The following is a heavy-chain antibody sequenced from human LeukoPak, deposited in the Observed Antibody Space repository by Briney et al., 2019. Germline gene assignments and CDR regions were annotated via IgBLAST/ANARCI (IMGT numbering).Heavy chain of an antibody. CDR2: IDSSSSYV. Sequence: GGSLRPSCAASGFTFSSYTMNWVRQAPGKGLEWVSSIDSSSSYVYYADSMKGRFTISRDNAKNSLYLQMNSLRAEDTAVYYCARDLSGDYWGQGTLVTVSS. V-gene: IGHV3-21*06. CDR3: ARDLSGDY. CDR1: GFTFSSYT. J-gene: IGHJ4*02.